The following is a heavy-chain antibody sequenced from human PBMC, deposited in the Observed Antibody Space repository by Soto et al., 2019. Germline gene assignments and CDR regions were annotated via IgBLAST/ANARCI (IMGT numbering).Heavy chain of an antibody. Sequence: QVPLVQSGAEVKKPGASVKVSCKASGYTFTKYGINWVRQAPGQGLEWMGWISADNGDTNYAQKFQGRVTMTTDTSTSTVYRELRSLISDDTAVYYCARGLAQPLGYWGQGTLVTVSS. CDR1: GYTFTKYG. J-gene: IGHJ4*02. CDR3: ARGLAQPLGY. CDR2: ISADNGDT. D-gene: IGHD2-2*01. V-gene: IGHV1-18*01.